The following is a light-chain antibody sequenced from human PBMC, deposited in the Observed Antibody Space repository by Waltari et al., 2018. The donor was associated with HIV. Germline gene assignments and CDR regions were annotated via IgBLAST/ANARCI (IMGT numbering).Light chain of an antibody. CDR2: EVS. Sequence: QSALTQPAPVSGSPGQSITIPCAGPSSDVGGFDLVSWYQQHPGKAPQLMIYEVSNRPSGVSNRFSGSKSGNTASLTVSGLQAEDEADYYCSSYTGSSTYVVFGGGTKLTVL. V-gene: IGLV2-14*01. CDR1: SSDVGGFDL. CDR3: SSYTGSSTYVV. J-gene: IGLJ2*01.